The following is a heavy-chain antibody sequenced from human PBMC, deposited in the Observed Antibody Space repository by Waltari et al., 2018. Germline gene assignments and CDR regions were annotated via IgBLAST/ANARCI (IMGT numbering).Heavy chain of an antibody. D-gene: IGHD6-19*01. J-gene: IGHJ4*02. CDR1: GYSISSGYY. Sequence: QVQLQESGPGLVKPSETLSLTCAVSGYSISSGYYWGWIRQPPGKGLEWIGSIYHSGSTYYNPSLKSRVTISVDTAKNQFSLKLSSVTAADTAVYYCARLSGLVDYWGQGTLVTVSS. CDR2: IYHSGST. CDR3: ARLSGLVDY. V-gene: IGHV4-38-2*01.